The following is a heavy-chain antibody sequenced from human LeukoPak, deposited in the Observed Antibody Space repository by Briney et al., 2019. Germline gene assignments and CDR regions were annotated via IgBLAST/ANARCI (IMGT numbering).Heavy chain of an antibody. V-gene: IGHV4-59*01. J-gene: IGHJ4*02. D-gene: IGHD3-22*01. CDR3: ARRAYSSGYYYFDY. CDR1: GGSISSNY. Sequence: SETLSLTCTVSGGSISSNYWSWIWQPPGEGLEWIGYIYYSGSTIYNPSLKSRVTIAVDTSKNQFSLKLSSVTAAATAVYYCARRAYSSGYYYFDYWGQGTLVTVSS. CDR2: IYYSGST.